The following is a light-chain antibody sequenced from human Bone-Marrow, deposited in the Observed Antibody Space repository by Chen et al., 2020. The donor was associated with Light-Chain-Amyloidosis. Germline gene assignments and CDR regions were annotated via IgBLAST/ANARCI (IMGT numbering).Light chain of an antibody. CDR2: EVS. V-gene: IGLV2-23*02. J-gene: IGLJ3*02. Sequence: QSALTQPPSVSGLPGQSNPISCTGTSRNVGGYNLVSWYQQHPGKAPKLMIYEVSKRPSGVSNRFSGSKSGNTASLTISGLQAEDEADYYCCSYAGSSTPWVFGGGTKLTVL. CDR1: SRNVGGYNL. CDR3: CSYAGSSTPWV.